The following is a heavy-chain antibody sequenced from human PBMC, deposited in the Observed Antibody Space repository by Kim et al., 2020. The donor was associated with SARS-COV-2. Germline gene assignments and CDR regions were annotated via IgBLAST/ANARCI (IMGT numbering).Heavy chain of an antibody. J-gene: IGHJ4*02. V-gene: IGHV3-9*01. D-gene: IGHD6-13*01. Sequence: GYADSVKGRFTISRDNAKNSLYLQMNSLRAEDTALYYCAKVGSSYSSSPDYWGQGTLVTVSS. CDR3: AKVGSSYSSSPDY.